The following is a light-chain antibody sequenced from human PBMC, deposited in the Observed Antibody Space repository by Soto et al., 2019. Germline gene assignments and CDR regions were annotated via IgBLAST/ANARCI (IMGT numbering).Light chain of an antibody. J-gene: IGLJ2*01. CDR3: CSYAGSFTLV. Sequence: QSALTQPRSVSGSPGQSVTISCTGTNSDVGGYGFVSWYQHHPGKAPKVLIYDVSKRPSGVPDRFSGSKSANTASLTISGLQAEDEADYYCCSYAGSFTLVFGGGTKLTVL. V-gene: IGLV2-11*01. CDR1: NSDVGGYGF. CDR2: DVS.